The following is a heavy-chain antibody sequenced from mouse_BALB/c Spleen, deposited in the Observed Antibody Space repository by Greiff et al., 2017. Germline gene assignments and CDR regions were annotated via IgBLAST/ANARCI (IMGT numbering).Heavy chain of an antibody. CDR3: ARSDDYYAMDY. J-gene: IGHJ4*01. CDR1: GFNIKDYY. D-gene: IGHD2-3*01. CDR2: IDPENGNT. V-gene: IGHV14-1*02. Sequence: VQLQQSGAELVRPGALVKLSCKASGFNIKDYYMHWVKQRPEQGLEWIGWIDPENGNTIYDPKFQGKASITADTSSNTAYLQLSSLTSEDTAVYYCARSDDYYAMDYWGQGTSVTVSS.